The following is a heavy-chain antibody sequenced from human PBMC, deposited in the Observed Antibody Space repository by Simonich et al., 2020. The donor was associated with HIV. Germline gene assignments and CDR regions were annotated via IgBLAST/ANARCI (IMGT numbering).Heavy chain of an antibody. D-gene: IGHD2-2*01. CDR3: ARGFYQRLYYFDY. CDR2: INHNGST. V-gene: IGHV4-34*01. Sequence: QVQLQQWGAGLLKPSETLSLTCAVYGGSFSGYYWSWIRQPPGKGLEGIGEINHNGSTNYNPSLKSRVTISVDTSKNQFSLKLSSVTAADTAVYYCARGFYQRLYYFDYWGQGTLVTVSS. J-gene: IGHJ4*02. CDR1: GGSFSGYY.